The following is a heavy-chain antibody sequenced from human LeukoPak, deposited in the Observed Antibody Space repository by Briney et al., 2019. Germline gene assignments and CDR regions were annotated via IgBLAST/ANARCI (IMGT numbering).Heavy chain of an antibody. D-gene: IGHD1-26*01. CDR2: TSSSSSYI. Sequence: PGGSLRLSCAASGFTFSSYSMNWVRQAPGKGLEWVSSTSSSSSYIYYADSVKGRFTISRDNAKNSLYLQMNSLRAEDTAVYYCARQKGYSGSSAFDIWGQGTMVTVSS. J-gene: IGHJ3*02. CDR1: GFTFSSYS. CDR3: ARQKGYSGSSAFDI. V-gene: IGHV3-21*01.